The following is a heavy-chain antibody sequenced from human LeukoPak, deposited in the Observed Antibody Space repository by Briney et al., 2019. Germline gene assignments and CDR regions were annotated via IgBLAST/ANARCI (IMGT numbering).Heavy chain of an antibody. CDR3: ASSRPNYYDSSGYYYPRYFQH. CDR2: IYPGDSDT. CDR1: GYSFTSYW. V-gene: IGHV5-51*01. D-gene: IGHD3-22*01. J-gene: IGHJ1*01. Sequence: GESLKISCKGSGYSFTSYWIGWVRQVPGKGLEWMGIIYPGDSDTRYSPSFQGQVTISADKSISTAYLQWSSLKASDTAMYYCASSRPNYYDSSGYYYPRYFQHWGQGTLVTVSS.